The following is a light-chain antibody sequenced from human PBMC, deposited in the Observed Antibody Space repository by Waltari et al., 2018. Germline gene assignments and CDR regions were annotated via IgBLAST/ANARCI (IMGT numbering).Light chain of an antibody. CDR3: QQFNSYPLT. V-gene: IGKV1-13*02. CDR2: DAS. CDR1: QGISSA. J-gene: IGKJ4*01. Sequence: AIQLTQSPSSLSASVGDRVTITCRASQGISSALAWYPQKPGKAPKLLIYDASSLESGVPSRFGGSGSGTDFTLTISSLQPEDFATYYCQQFNSYPLTFGGGTKVEIK.